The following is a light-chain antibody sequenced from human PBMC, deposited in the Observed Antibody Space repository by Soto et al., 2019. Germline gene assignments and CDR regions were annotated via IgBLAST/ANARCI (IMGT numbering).Light chain of an antibody. CDR3: MQALQTPPA. J-gene: IGKJ1*01. Sequence: DIVMTQSPLSLPVTPGESASISCRSSQSLLHSNGYNYLDWYLQKPGQSPRLLMYLGSNRAPGVPDRFSGSGSGTDCTLKISRVEAEDVGVYYCMQALQTPPALGQGTKVDIK. V-gene: IGKV2-28*01. CDR2: LGS. CDR1: QSLLHSNGYNY.